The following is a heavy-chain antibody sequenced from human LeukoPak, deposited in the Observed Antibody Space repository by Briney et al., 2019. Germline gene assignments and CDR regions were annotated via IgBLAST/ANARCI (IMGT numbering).Heavy chain of an antibody. J-gene: IGHJ5*02. Sequence: SETLSLTCTVSGGPLYSSSFYWVWVRQSTGLGLEWIGDVFYNGTTYYNPTLKSRATISVDTSKNQFTLKLTSVTAADSAVYDCARRPRLVASTNWFDPWGQGTQVIVSS. CDR1: GGPLYSSSFY. CDR3: ARRPRLVASTNWFDP. CDR2: VFYNGTT. V-gene: IGHV4-39*01. D-gene: IGHD2-8*02.